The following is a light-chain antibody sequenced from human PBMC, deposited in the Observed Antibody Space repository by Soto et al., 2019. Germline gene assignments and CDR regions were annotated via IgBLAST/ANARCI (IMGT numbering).Light chain of an antibody. CDR3: QQYDNLPPFT. J-gene: IGKJ3*01. Sequence: DIKMTQSPSSLSASVGDRVTITCQASQDISNYLNLYQQKPGKTPKLLIYDASNLETRVPSRFSGSGSGTDFPFTISSLQPEDIATYYCQQYDNLPPFTFGPGTKADIK. CDR1: QDISNY. V-gene: IGKV1-33*01. CDR2: DAS.